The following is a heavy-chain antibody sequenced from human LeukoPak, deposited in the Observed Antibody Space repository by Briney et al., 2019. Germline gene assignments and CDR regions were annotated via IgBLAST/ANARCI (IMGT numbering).Heavy chain of an antibody. CDR3: AKAGSQYYDILTGYYWFDY. D-gene: IGHD3-9*01. CDR2: ISGSGGST. CDR1: GFTFSSYA. J-gene: IGHJ4*02. V-gene: IGHV3-23*01. Sequence: GGSLRLSCAASGFTFSSYAMSWVRQAPGKGLEWVSAISGSGGSTYYADSVKGRFTISRDNSKNTLYLQMNSLRAEDTAVYYCAKAGSQYYDILTGYYWFDYWGQGALVTVSS.